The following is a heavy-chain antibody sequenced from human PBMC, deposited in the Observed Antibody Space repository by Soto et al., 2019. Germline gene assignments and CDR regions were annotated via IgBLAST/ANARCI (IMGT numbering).Heavy chain of an antibody. D-gene: IGHD3-16*01. CDR2: ISAYNGNT. CDR1: GYTFTSYG. CDR3: SRVLYDYVWGSPNYYYGMDV. Sequence: GASVKVSCKASGYTFTSYGISWVRQAPGQGLEWMGWISAYNGNTNYSQKLQGRVTMTTDTSKSTAYMELRSLRSDDTAVYYFSRVLYDYVWGSPNYYYGMDVWGQGTTVTVSS. V-gene: IGHV1-18*01. J-gene: IGHJ6*02.